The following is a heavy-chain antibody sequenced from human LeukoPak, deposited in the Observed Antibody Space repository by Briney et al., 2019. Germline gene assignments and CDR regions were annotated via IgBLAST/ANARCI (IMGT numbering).Heavy chain of an antibody. Sequence: ASVKVSCTASGYTFTSYDINWVRQATGQGLEWMGCMNPNSGNTGYAQKFQGRVTMTRNTSISTAYMELSSLRSEDTAVYYCARGDFWSGYQNYFDYWGQGTLVTVSS. CDR3: ARGDFWSGYQNYFDY. CDR2: MNPNSGNT. D-gene: IGHD3-3*01. J-gene: IGHJ4*02. V-gene: IGHV1-8*01. CDR1: GYTFTSYD.